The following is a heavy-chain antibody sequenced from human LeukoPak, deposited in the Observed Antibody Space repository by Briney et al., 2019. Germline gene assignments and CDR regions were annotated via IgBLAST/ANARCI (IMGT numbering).Heavy chain of an antibody. D-gene: IGHD3-10*01. CDR1: GFTFSSTW. J-gene: IGHJ4*02. V-gene: IGHV3-74*01. CDR2: IHSDGSST. Sequence: GGSLRLSCAASGFTFSSTWMHWFRQAPGKGPVWVSRIHSDGSSTIYADSVKGRFTISRDNAKNSLYLQMNSLRAEDTAVYYCARDPGPIDYWGQGTLVTVSS. CDR3: ARDPGPIDY.